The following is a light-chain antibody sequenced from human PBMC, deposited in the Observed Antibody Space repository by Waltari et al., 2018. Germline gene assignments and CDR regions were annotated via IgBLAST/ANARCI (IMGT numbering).Light chain of an antibody. CDR2: GAS. CDR1: QSVSSN. J-gene: IGKJ1*01. V-gene: IGKV3-15*01. CDR3: HQYNNWPGT. Sequence: EIVMTQSPATLSVSPGERATLSCRASQSVSSNLAWYQHKPGQAPRLLIYGASTRATGIPARFSGRGSGTEFTLTISSLQSEDFTFYYCHQYNNWPGTFGQGTKVEVK.